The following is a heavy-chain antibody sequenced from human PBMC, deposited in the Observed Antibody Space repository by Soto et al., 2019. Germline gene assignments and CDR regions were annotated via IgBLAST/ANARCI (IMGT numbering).Heavy chain of an antibody. CDR1: GYCNSSGYY. D-gene: IGHD3-10*01. Sequence: SETVSLTCAVSGYCNSSGYYWAWIRQPPGKGLEWIGSIYHSGSTYYNPSLKSRVTISVDTSKNQFSLKLSSVTAADTAVYYCARECGSGSYFVDYWGQGTLVTVSS. V-gene: IGHV4-38-2*02. J-gene: IGHJ4*02. CDR2: IYHSGST. CDR3: ARECGSGSYFVDY.